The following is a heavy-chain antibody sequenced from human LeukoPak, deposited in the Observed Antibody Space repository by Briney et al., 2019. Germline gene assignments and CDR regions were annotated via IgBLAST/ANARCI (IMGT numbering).Heavy chain of an antibody. V-gene: IGHV3-21*01. CDR3: ARDGVFGVVWFDP. Sequence: GGSLRLSCAASGFTVSSNYMSWVRQAPGKGLEWVSSISSSSSYIYYADSVKGRFTISRDNAKNSLYLQMNSLRAEDTAVYYCARDGVFGVVWFDPWGQGTLVTVSS. J-gene: IGHJ5*02. CDR1: GFTVSSNY. D-gene: IGHD3-3*01. CDR2: ISSSSSYI.